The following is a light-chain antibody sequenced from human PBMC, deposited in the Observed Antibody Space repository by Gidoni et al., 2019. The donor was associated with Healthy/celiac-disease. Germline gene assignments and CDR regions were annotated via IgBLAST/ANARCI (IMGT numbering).Light chain of an antibody. CDR2: AAS. CDR3: QQSYSTPLT. V-gene: IGKV1-39*01. CDR1: QSISSD. J-gene: IGKJ4*01. Sequence: DIQMPQSPSSLSASVGDRVTITCRASQSISSDLTWYQQKPGKAPKLLIYAASSLQSGVPSRFSGSGSATDFTLTISRLQPEDFATYYCQQSYSTPLTFGGGTKVEIK.